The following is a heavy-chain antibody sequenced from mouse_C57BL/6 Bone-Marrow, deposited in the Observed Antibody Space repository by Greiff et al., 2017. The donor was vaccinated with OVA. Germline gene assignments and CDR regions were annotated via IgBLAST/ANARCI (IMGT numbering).Heavy chain of an antibody. CDR3: ARGDYYGSSYAFDY. CDR1: GYTFTSYT. Sequence: VKLVESGAELARPGASVKMSCKASGYTFTSYTMHWVKQRPGQGLEWIGYINPSSGYTKYNQKFKDKATLTADKSSSTAYMQLSSLTSEDSAVYYCARGDYYGSSYAFDYWGQGTTLTVSS. CDR2: INPSSGYT. D-gene: IGHD1-1*01. V-gene: IGHV1-4*01. J-gene: IGHJ2*01.